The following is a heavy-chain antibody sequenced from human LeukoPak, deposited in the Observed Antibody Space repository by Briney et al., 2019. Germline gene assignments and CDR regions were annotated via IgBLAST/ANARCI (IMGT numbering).Heavy chain of an antibody. Sequence: GGSLRLSCAASGFTFSNYWMHWVRQVPGKGLVWVSRINDDGTFTTYADSVKGRFTISRDNAKNTLYVQMNSLRAEDTAVYYCGREILEPGKTLTYWGQGSLITVSS. CDR1: GFTFSNYW. CDR3: GREILEPGKTLTY. D-gene: IGHD1-14*01. J-gene: IGHJ4*02. V-gene: IGHV3-74*01. CDR2: INDDGTFT.